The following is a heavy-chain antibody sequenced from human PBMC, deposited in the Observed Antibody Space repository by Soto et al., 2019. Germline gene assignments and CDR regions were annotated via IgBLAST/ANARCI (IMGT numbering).Heavy chain of an antibody. CDR1: GGRINNYD. CDR2: VSYSGRT. V-gene: IGHV4-59*07. D-gene: IGHD4-17*01. CDR3: ARLKYTVVTAIAV. J-gene: IGHJ3*01. Sequence: PSDCLSLGRAACGGRINNYDWNWIRKPPGKGLEWIGYVSYSGRTNYNPSLKSRVNMLVDKSKNQFSLNLTSVTAADTAVYYCARLKYTVVTAIAVWGQGTMVTVSS.